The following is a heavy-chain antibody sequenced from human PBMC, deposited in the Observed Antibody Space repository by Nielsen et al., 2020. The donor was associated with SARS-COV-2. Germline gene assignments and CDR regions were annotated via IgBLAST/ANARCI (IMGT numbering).Heavy chain of an antibody. J-gene: IGHJ6*02. D-gene: IGHD5-12*01. Sequence: GESLKISCAASGFTFSSYWMSWVRQAPGKGLEWVANIKQDGSEKYYVDSVKGRFTISRDNAKNSLYLQMNSLRAEDTAVYYCAREEWLRGYYYYGMDVWGQGTTVTVSS. CDR3: AREEWLRGYYYYGMDV. V-gene: IGHV3-7*03. CDR2: IKQDGSEK. CDR1: GFTFSSYW.